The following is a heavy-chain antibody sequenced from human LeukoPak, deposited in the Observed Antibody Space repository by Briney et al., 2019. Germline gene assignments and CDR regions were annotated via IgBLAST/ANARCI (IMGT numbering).Heavy chain of an antibody. J-gene: IGHJ6*03. CDR1: GGTFSSYA. CDR3: ARVWGYSSGWDYYYMDV. CDR2: IIPIFGTA. D-gene: IGHD6-19*01. Sequence: SVKVSCKASGGTFSSYAISWVRQAPGQGLEWMGGIIPIFGTANYAQKFQGRVTITADKSTSTAYMELSSLRSEDTAVYYCARVWGYSSGWDYYYMDVWGKGTTVTVSS. V-gene: IGHV1-69*06.